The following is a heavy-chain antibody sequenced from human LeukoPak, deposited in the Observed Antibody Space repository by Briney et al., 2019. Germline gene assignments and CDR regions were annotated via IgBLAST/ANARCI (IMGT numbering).Heavy chain of an antibody. CDR3: ARDVGCSDTTCFYYMDV. D-gene: IGHD2-2*01. CDR2: ISYEGSNK. V-gene: IGHV3-30*04. J-gene: IGHJ6*03. Sequence: GGSLRLSCAASGFTFRSYAMHWVRQAPGKGLEWVGVISYEGSNKYYADSVKGRFTISRDNSENTLYLQMDSLRAEDTAVYYCARDVGCSDTTCFYYMDVWGKGTTVTVSS. CDR1: GFTFRSYA.